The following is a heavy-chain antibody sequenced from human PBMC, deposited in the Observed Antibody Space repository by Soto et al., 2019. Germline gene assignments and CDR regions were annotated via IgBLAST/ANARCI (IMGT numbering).Heavy chain of an antibody. D-gene: IGHD5-12*01. CDR3: ARGGDVNYYHGMDV. V-gene: IGHV1-18*01. Sequence: QVQLVQSGGEVKKPGASVKLSCTPSGYTFTSYGISWVRQAPGQGLEWMGWISAYNGKTNYAQNVQGRVTMTTDTSTRTAYMDLRSLRSDDTAVYYCARGGDVNYYHGMDVWGQGTTVTVSS. J-gene: IGHJ6*02. CDR1: GYTFTSYG. CDR2: ISAYNGKT.